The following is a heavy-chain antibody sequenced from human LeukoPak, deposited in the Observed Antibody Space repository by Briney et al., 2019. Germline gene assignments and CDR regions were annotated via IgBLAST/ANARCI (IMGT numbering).Heavy chain of an antibody. V-gene: IGHV1-69*13. CDR3: AREGHYYDSSGYYYEVPDY. CDR1: GGTFSSYA. CDR2: IIPIFGTA. J-gene: IGHJ4*02. D-gene: IGHD3-22*01. Sequence: GASVKVSCKASGGTFSSYAISWVRQAPGQGLEWMGGIIPIFGTANYAQKFQGRVTITADESTSTAYMELSSLRSEDTAVYYCAREGHYYDSSGYYYEVPDYWGQGTLVTVSS.